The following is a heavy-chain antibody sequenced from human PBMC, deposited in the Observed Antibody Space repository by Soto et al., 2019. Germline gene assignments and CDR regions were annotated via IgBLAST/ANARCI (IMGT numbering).Heavy chain of an antibody. CDR1: GFSLSTSGMC. CDR3: ARTPGYSSSWYGFYYYGMDV. V-gene: IGHV2-70*01. CDR2: IDWDDDK. J-gene: IGHJ6*02. D-gene: IGHD6-13*01. Sequence: SGPTLVNPTQTLTLTCTFSGFSLSTSGMCVSWIRQPPGKALEWLALIDWDDDKYYSTSLKTRLTISKDTSKNQVVLTMTNMDPVDTATYYCARTPGYSSSWYGFYYYGMDVWGQGTRVTVSS.